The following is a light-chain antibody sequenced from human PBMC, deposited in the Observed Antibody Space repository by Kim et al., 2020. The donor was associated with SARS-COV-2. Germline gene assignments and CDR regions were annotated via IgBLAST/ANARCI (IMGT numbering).Light chain of an antibody. V-gene: IGKV4-1*01. J-gene: IGKJ4*01. Sequence: DIVMTQSPDSLAVSLGERATINCKSSQSLLYSPNNKTYLGWYQQKPRQPPKLLIYWASTRESGVPDRFSGSGSVTDFTLTISNLQAEDVAVYYCHQYYGIPLTFGGGTKLEI. CDR3: HQYYGIPLT. CDR2: WAS. CDR1: QSLLYSPNNKTY.